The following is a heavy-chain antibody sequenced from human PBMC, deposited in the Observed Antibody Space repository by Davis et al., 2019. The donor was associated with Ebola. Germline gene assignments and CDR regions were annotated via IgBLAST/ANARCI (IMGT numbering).Heavy chain of an antibody. D-gene: IGHD6-6*01. V-gene: IGHV4-38-2*02. CDR1: GYRISSGHY. CDR2: VQARRGLT. J-gene: IGHJ5*02. Sequence: PSETLSLTCVVSGYRISSGHYWGWVRQPPGKGLEWIGNVQARRGLTNYNPSLKSRAFVSMDRSRNQFFLTLTSVTAADTAIYYCARDLDSSNSDTWGRGTLVTVSS. CDR3: ARDLDSSNSDT.